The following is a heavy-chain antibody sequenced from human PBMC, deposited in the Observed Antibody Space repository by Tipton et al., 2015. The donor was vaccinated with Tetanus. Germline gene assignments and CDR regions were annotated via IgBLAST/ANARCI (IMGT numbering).Heavy chain of an antibody. CDR3: ARDPVLGIGTQ. CDR2: ISGSSSHI. V-gene: IGHV3-21*01. J-gene: IGHJ4*02. D-gene: IGHD2-21*01. CDR1: GFTFKSYT. Sequence: LRLSCAASGFTFKSYTLNWVRQAPGKGLEWVSCISGSSSHIYYSDSVKGRFTISRDNAKNSVYLQMNSLRAEDTAVYYCARDPVLGIGTQWGPGTLVTVSS.